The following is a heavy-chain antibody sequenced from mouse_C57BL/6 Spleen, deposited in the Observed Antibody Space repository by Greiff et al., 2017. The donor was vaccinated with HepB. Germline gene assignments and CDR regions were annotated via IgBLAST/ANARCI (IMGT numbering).Heavy chain of an antibody. CDR2: IYPGNSDT. V-gene: IGHV1-5*01. D-gene: IGHD1-1*01. Sequence: EVKLVESGTVLARPGASVKMSCKTSGYTFTSYWMHWVKQRTGQGLEWIGAIYPGNSDTSYNQKFKGKAKLTAVTSASTAYMELSSLTNEDSAVYYCTRNYYGSSYFDYWGQGTTLTVSS. J-gene: IGHJ2*01. CDR3: TRNYYGSSYFDY. CDR1: GYTFTSYW.